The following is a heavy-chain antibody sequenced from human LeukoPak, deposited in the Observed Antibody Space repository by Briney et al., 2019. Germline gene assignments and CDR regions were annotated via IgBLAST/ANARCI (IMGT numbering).Heavy chain of an antibody. V-gene: IGHV3-48*04. CDR3: ARDAPYSSYFDY. CDR2: ISSSGSTI. Sequence: GGSLRLSCAASGFTFSSYSMNWVRQAPGKGLEWVSYISSSGSTIYYADSVKGRFTISRDNAKNSLYLQMNSLRAEDTAVYYCARDAPYSSYFDYWGQGTLVTVSS. J-gene: IGHJ4*02. CDR1: GFTFSSYS. D-gene: IGHD2-21*01.